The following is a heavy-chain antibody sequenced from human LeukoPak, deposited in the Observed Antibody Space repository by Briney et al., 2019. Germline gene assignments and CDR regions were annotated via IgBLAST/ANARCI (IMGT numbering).Heavy chain of an antibody. V-gene: IGHV4-61*01. CDR2: IYYSGST. Sequence: SETLSLTCTVSGGSISSGTYYWGWIRQPPGKGLEWIGYIYYSGSTNYNPSLRSRVSISSDTSKIQFSLELTSVTAADTAVYYCARLKATVSIHAYFDSWGQGTLVTVSS. D-gene: IGHD4-17*01. CDR1: GGSISSGTYY. J-gene: IGHJ4*02. CDR3: ARLKATVSIHAYFDS.